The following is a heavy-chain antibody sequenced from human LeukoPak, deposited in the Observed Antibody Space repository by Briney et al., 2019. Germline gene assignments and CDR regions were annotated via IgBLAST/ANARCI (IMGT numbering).Heavy chain of an antibody. V-gene: IGHV3-23*01. CDR1: GFTFSTCD. Sequence: QPGGTLRLSCAASGFTFSTCDMSCVRQAPGRGVEWVSDISGSGDSTYYADSVKGRFTISRDNSKYTLSLQMNGLRAEGTAVYYCAKNFAGVTAASLDYWGQGTLVTVSS. D-gene: IGHD6-13*01. J-gene: IGHJ4*02. CDR2: ISGSGDST. CDR3: AKNFAGVTAASLDY.